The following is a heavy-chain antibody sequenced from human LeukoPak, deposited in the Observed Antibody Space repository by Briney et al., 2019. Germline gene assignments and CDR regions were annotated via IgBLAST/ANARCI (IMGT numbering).Heavy chain of an antibody. CDR3: ASDSSGYPNWFDP. CDR1: GGSFSGYY. Sequence: SETLSLTCAVYGGSFSGYYWSWIRQPPGKGLKWIGKINHSGSTNYNPSLKSRVTISVDTSKNQFSLKLSSVTAADTAVYYCASDSSGYPNWFDPWGQGTLVTVSS. CDR2: INHSGST. J-gene: IGHJ5*02. D-gene: IGHD3-22*01. V-gene: IGHV4-34*01.